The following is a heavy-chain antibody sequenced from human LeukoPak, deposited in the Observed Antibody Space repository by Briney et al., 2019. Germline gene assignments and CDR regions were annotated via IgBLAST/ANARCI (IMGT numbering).Heavy chain of an antibody. CDR2: ISAYNGNT. V-gene: IGHV1-18*01. D-gene: IGHD3-3*01. CDR1: GYTFTSYG. J-gene: IGHJ6*02. Sequence: ASVKVSCKASGYTFTSYGISWVRQAPGQGLEWMGWISAYNGNTNYAQKLQGRVTITADKSTSTAYMELSGLRSEDTAVYYCARIFGVVTRGGMDVWGQGTTVTVSS. CDR3: ARIFGVVTRGGMDV.